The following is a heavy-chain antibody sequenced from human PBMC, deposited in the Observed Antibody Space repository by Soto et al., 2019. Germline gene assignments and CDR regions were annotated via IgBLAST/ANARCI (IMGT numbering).Heavy chain of an antibody. CDR3: ARGARYGDYAIRGAFDI. Sequence: SETLSLTCTVSGGSISSSSYYWGWIRQPPGKGLEWIGSIYYSGSTYYNPSLKSRVTISVDTSKNQFSLKLSSVTAADTAVYYCARGARYGDYAIRGAFDIWGQGTMVTVSS. V-gene: IGHV4-39*01. J-gene: IGHJ3*02. CDR1: GGSISSSSYY. D-gene: IGHD4-17*01. CDR2: IYYSGST.